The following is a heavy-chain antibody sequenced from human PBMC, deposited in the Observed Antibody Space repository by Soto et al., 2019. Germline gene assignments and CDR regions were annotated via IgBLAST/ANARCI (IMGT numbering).Heavy chain of an antibody. V-gene: IGHV1-18*01. J-gene: IGHJ4*02. CDR3: AKAPRGEMATY. D-gene: IGHD5-12*01. CDR2: INTYNGMT. CDR1: GYTFINYH. Sequence: QVQLVQSVGEVKKPGASVTVSCKASGYTFINYHITWVRQAPGQGLEWMAWINTYNGMTDYAQRFQGRVTMTCVTSTSTAYPELRTLGSEDTAVLFCAKAPRGEMATYWCQGARVTVSS.